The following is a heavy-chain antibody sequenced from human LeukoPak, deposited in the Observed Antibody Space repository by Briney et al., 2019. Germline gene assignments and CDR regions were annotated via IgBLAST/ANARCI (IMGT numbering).Heavy chain of an antibody. D-gene: IGHD3-3*01. CDR1: GFTFSSYW. CDR3: ARLSYDFWSGYYTLLRYYYMDV. V-gene: IGHV3-7*01. J-gene: IGHJ6*03. CDR2: IKQDGSEK. Sequence: GSLRLSCAASGFTFSSYWMSWVRQAPGKGLEWVANIKQDGSEKYYVDSVKCRFTISRDNDKNSLYLQMNSLSAEHAAVYYCARLSYDFWSGYYTLLRYYYMDVWGKGTTVTVPS.